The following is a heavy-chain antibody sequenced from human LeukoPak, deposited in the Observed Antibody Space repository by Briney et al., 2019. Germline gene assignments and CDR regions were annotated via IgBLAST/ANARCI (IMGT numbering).Heavy chain of an antibody. D-gene: IGHD3-22*01. CDR3: ARQESSGDYPFQH. CDR2: IYYSGST. Sequence: PSETLSLTCTVSGGSISSYYWSWIRQPPGKGLEWIGYIYYSGSTNYNPSLKSRVTISVDTSKNQFSLKLSSVTAADTAVYYCARQESSGDYPFQHWGQGTLVTVSS. J-gene: IGHJ1*01. V-gene: IGHV4-59*01. CDR1: GGSISSYY.